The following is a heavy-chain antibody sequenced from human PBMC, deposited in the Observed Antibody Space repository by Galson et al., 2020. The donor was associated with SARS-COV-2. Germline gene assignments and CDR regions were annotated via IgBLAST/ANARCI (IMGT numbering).Heavy chain of an antibody. Sequence: GGSLRLSCAASGFIFRNYAMTWVRRAPGKGLEWVSAMSGSSGTTYYADSVKGRFTISRDNSKNTLYLQMENLRAEDTAMYYCAKDWGNGRLILDSWGQGTLVTVSS. V-gene: IGHV3-23*01. CDR3: AKDWGNGRLILDS. CDR2: MSGSSGTT. J-gene: IGHJ4*02. CDR1: GFIFRNYA. D-gene: IGHD1-26*01.